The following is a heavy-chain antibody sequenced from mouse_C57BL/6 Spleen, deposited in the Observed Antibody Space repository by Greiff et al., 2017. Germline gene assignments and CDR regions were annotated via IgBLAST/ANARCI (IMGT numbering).Heavy chain of an antibody. V-gene: IGHV1-64*01. D-gene: IGHD1-1*01. CDR2: IYPRSGNT. J-gene: IGHJ2*01. CDR3: AREGITTVVATDY. CDR1: GYTFTSYW. Sequence: QVQLQQPGAELVKPGASVKLSCKASGYTFTSYWMHWVKQRPGQGLEWIGEIYPRSGNTYYNEKFKGKATLTADKSSSTAYMELRSLTSEDSAVYFCAREGITTVVATDYWGQGTTLTVSS.